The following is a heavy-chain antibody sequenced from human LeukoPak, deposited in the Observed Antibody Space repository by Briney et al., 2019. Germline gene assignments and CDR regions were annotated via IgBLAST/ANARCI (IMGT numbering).Heavy chain of an antibody. CDR2: INHSGST. V-gene: IGHV4-34*01. J-gene: IGHJ4*02. Sequence: SETLSLTCAVYGGSFSGYYWSWIRQPPGKGLEWIGEINHSGSTNYNPSLKSRVTISVDTSKNQFSLKLSSVTAADTAVYYCARGRSPYYSGSGSYGYYFDYWGQGTLVTVPS. CDR3: ARGRSPYYSGSGSYGYYFDY. CDR1: GGSFSGYY. D-gene: IGHD3-10*01.